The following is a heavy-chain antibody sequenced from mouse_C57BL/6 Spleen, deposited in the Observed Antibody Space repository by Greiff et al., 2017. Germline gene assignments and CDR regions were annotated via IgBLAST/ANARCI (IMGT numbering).Heavy chain of an antibody. CDR1: GYTFTSYW. V-gene: IGHV1-55*01. J-gene: IGHJ4*01. D-gene: IGHD1-1*01. CDR3: ARYIITTVDYYAMDY. Sequence: QVQLQQPGAELVKPGASVKMSCKASGYTFTSYWITWVKQRPGQGLEWIGDIYPGSGSTNYNEKFKSKATLTVDTSSSTAYMQLSSLTSEDSAVYYCARYIITTVDYYAMDYWGQGTSVTVSS. CDR2: IYPGSGST.